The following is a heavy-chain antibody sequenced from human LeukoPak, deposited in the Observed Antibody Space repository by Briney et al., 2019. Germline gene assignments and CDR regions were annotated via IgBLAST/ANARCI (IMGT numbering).Heavy chain of an antibody. V-gene: IGHV3-30*18. CDR1: GFTFSSYE. CDR3: AKDRYSGLNTIDY. CDR2: ISYDGSYK. Sequence: GGSLRLSCAASGFTFSSYEMNWVRQAPGKGLEWVAVISYDGSYKFYADSVKGRFTISRDSSKSTLYLQMNSLRAEDTAVYYCAKDRYSGLNTIDYWGQGTLVTVSS. D-gene: IGHD6-13*01. J-gene: IGHJ4*02.